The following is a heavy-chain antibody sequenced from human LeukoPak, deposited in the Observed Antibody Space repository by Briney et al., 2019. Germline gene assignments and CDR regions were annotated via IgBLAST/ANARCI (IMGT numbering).Heavy chain of an antibody. V-gene: IGHV5-51*01. CDR1: GYSFTSYW. J-gene: IGHJ3*01. CDR2: IYPGESDT. CDR3: ARLTGTVVTPPDPFDV. Sequence: GESRKISSKVSGYSFTSYWTGWLGRLPGKGLKGMGIIYPGESDTTYNPSFQGQVTISADKSIITAYLQWSSLKATDTAMYYCARLTGTVVTPPDPFDVWGQGTTVTVSS. D-gene: IGHD4-23*01.